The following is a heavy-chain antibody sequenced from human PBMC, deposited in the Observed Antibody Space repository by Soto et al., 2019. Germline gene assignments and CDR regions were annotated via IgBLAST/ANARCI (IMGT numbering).Heavy chain of an antibody. D-gene: IGHD6-19*01. Sequence: EVQLLESGGGSVQPGGSLRLSCAASGFTFSSYGMSWVRQAPGKGLEWVSGISGSGGSTYYADSVKGRFTISRDNSNNTLYLQMNSLRAEDTAVYYCAKRTTGWYNHFDSWGQGTLVTVSS. J-gene: IGHJ4*02. CDR3: AKRTTGWYNHFDS. V-gene: IGHV3-23*01. CDR2: ISGSGGST. CDR1: GFTFSSYG.